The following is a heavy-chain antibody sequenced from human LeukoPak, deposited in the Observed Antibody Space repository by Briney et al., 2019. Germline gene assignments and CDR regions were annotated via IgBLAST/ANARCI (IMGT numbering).Heavy chain of an antibody. CDR3: AKVSIKYYFDY. V-gene: IGHV3-53*01. D-gene: IGHD2-21*01. CDR1: GFTVSTNY. CDR2: IYSGGST. J-gene: IGHJ4*02. Sequence: GGSLRLSCVVSGFTVSTNYMSWVRQAPGKGLEWVSLIYSGGSTYYADSVKGRFTISRDNSKNTLYLQMNSLRAEDTAVYYCAKVSIKYYFDYWGQGTLVTVSS.